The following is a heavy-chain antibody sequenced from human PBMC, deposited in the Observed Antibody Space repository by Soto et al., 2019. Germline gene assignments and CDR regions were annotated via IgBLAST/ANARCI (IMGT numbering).Heavy chain of an antibody. D-gene: IGHD6-13*01. CDR1: GGSISSSSYY. Sequence: PSETLSLTCTVSGGSISSSSYYWGWIRQPPGKGLEWIASINYSGSTYYNPSLKSRVTVSVDTSKNQFSLKLSSVTAADTAVYYCARRLWASSSFRFAPWGQGTLVSVSS. J-gene: IGHJ5*02. V-gene: IGHV4-39*01. CDR3: ARRLWASSSFRFAP. CDR2: INYSGST.